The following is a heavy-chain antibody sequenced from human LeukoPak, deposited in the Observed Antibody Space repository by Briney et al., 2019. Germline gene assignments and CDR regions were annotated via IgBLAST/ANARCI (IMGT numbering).Heavy chain of an antibody. CDR1: GFTFSTYW. D-gene: IGHD6-19*01. J-gene: IGHJ4*02. V-gene: IGHV3-7*03. CDR2: VKKDASEM. CDR3: ARGWLVRRDGY. Sequence: GGSLRLSCAASGFTFSTYWMTWVRQAPGKGLEWVASVKKDASEMYYVDSVKGRFTISRDNAKNPLYLQMNSLRAEDTAVYYCARGWLVRRDGYWGQGTLVTVSS.